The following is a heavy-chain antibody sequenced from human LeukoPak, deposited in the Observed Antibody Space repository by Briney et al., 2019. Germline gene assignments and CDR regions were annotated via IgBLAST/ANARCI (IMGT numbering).Heavy chain of an antibody. CDR3: AKDYPVAVSF. D-gene: IGHD6-19*01. J-gene: IGHJ4*02. V-gene: IGHV3-23*01. CDR2: ISGSGDNT. CDR1: GLTFSRHA. Sequence: GGSLRLSCAASGLTFSRHAMSWVRQAPGKGLEWVSGISGSGDNTYSADSVKGRFTISRDNSKNTLYLQMNSLRAEDTAVYYCAKDYPVAVSFWGQGTLVTVSS.